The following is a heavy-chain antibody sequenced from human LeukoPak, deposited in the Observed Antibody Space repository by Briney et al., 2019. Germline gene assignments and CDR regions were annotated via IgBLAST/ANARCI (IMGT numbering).Heavy chain of an antibody. CDR3: ARGGIPTGPYYYFYYMDV. CDR1: GFTFSRHV. J-gene: IGHJ6*03. D-gene: IGHD1-14*01. Sequence: GSSLRLSCAASGFTFSRHVMQWVRQAPGKGLEWVAVISYGGNNRFYADSVKGRFTISRDNSRNTLYLQMNSLSGDDAAVYSCARGGIPTGPYYYFYYMDVWGKGTAVTASS. V-gene: IGHV3-30*01. CDR2: ISYGGNNR.